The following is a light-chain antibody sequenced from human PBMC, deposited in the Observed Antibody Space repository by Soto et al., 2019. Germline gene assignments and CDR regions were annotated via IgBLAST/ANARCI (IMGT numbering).Light chain of an antibody. CDR2: KNN. J-gene: IGLJ1*01. V-gene: IGLV1-44*01. Sequence: QSVLTQPPSASGTPGQRVTISCSGSRSNIGNNPVNWYQQLPGAAPKLLIHKNNQRPSGVPDRFSGSKSGTSATLGITGLQTGDEADYYCGTWDSSLSAVYVFGTGTKVTVL. CDR1: RSNIGNNP. CDR3: GTWDSSLSAVYV.